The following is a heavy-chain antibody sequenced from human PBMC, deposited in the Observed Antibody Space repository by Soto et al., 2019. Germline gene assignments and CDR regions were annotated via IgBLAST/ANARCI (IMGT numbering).Heavy chain of an antibody. J-gene: IGHJ6*02. D-gene: IGHD5-18*01. CDR3: ARLEAAMAREKKRHYYYGMDV. CDR1: GFTFSSYS. V-gene: IGHV3-21*01. Sequence: GSLMLSRAASGFTFSSYSMNLVRQAPGKGLEWVSSISSSSYIYYADSVKGRFTISRDNAKNSLYLQMNSLRAEDTAVYYCARLEAAMAREKKRHYYYGMDVWGQGTTVTVSS. CDR2: ISSSSYI.